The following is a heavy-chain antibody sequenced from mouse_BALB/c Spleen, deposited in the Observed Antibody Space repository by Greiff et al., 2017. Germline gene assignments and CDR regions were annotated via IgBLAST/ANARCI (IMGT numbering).Heavy chain of an antibody. Sequence: VQLQESGAELAKPGASVTMSCKASGYTFTSYWMHWVKQRPGQGLEWIGYINPSTGYTEYNQKFKDKSTLTADKSSSTAYMQLSSLTSEDSAVYYCARGGNYGPFAYWGQGTLVTVSA. J-gene: IGHJ3*01. D-gene: IGHD2-1*01. V-gene: IGHV1-7*01. CDR1: GYTFTSYW. CDR3: ARGGNYGPFAY. CDR2: INPSTGYT.